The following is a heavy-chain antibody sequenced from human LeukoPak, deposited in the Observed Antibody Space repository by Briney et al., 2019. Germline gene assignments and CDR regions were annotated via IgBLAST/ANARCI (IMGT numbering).Heavy chain of an antibody. Sequence: SETLSLTCAVYGGSFSVYHWNWIRQPPGKGLEWIGEINLSGSTNYNPSLKSRVTISVDTSKNQFSLKLSSVTAADTAVYYCATDFWSGTNIIDYWGQGTLVTVSS. CDR3: ATDFWSGTNIIDY. V-gene: IGHV4-34*01. J-gene: IGHJ4*02. CDR2: INLSGST. CDR1: GGSFSVYH. D-gene: IGHD3-3*01.